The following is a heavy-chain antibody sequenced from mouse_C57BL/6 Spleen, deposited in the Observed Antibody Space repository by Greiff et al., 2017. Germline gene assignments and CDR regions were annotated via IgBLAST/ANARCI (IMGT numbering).Heavy chain of an antibody. V-gene: IGHV1-4*01. Sequence: QVQLQQSGAELARPGASVKMSCKASGYTFTSYTMHWVKQRPGQGLEWIGYINPSSGYTKYNQKFKDKATLTADKSSSTAYMQLSSLTSKDSAVYYCARAQAPSMDYWGQGTSVTVSS. CDR2: INPSSGYT. CDR3: ARAQAPSMDY. J-gene: IGHJ4*01. CDR1: GYTFTSYT. D-gene: IGHD3-2*02.